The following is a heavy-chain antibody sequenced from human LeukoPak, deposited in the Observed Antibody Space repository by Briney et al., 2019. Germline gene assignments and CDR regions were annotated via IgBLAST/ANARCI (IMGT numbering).Heavy chain of an antibody. CDR2: IGPSSDNI. CDR1: GFTFSDYF. Sequence: GGTLRLSCAASGFTFSDYFMSWIRQAPEKGLEWLSYIGPSSDNINYADSVKGRFTVSRDNAKNSLYLQMNSLRAEDTAVYYCARVNPTNSGFYTYWGQGTLVTVSS. J-gene: IGHJ1*01. CDR3: ARVNPTNSGFYTY. D-gene: IGHD3-22*01. V-gene: IGHV3-11*06.